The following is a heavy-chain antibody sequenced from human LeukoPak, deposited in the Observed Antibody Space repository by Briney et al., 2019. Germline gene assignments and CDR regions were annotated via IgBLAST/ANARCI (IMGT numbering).Heavy chain of an antibody. CDR2: SSYSSSTI. CDR3: ARAKDPWTPEHFQH. CDR1: GFTFSSYS. V-gene: IGHV3-48*01. Sequence: GGSLRLSCAASGFTFSSYSMNWVRQAPGKGLEWVSYSSYSSSTIFYADSVXXRFTISRDNAKNSLYLQMNSLRAEDTAVYYCARAKDPWTPEHFQHWGQGTLVTVSS. D-gene: IGHD3/OR15-3a*01. J-gene: IGHJ1*01.